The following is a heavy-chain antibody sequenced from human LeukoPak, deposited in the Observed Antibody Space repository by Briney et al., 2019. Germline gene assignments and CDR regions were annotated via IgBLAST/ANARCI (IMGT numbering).Heavy chain of an antibody. Sequence: PSETLSLTCAVYGGSFSGYYWSWIRQPPGKGLEWIGEINHSGSTNYNPSLKSRVTISVDTSKNQFSLKLSSVTAADTAVYYCARGRRRYGDIQRLFDYWGQGTLVTVSS. J-gene: IGHJ4*02. CDR3: ARGRRRYGDIQRLFDY. D-gene: IGHD4-17*01. CDR2: INHSGST. CDR1: GGSFSGYY. V-gene: IGHV4-34*01.